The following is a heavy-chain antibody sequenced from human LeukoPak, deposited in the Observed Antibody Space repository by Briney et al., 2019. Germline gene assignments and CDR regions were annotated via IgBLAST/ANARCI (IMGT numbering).Heavy chain of an antibody. J-gene: IGHJ4*02. CDR2: ISSSSSYI. D-gene: IGHD1-26*01. V-gene: IGHV3-21*01. CDR3: ARDPRSIVGAMRFDY. CDR1: GFTFSSYS. Sequence: GGSLRLSCAASGFTFSSYSMNWVRQAPGKGLGWVSSISSSSSYIYYADSVKGRFTVSRDNAKNSLYLQMNSLRAEDTAVYYCARDPRSIVGAMRFDYWGQGTLVTVSS.